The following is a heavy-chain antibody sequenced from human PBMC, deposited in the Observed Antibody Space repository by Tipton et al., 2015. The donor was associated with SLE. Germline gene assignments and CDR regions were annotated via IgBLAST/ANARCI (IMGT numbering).Heavy chain of an antibody. J-gene: IGHJ3*02. D-gene: IGHD3-3*01. CDR2: IYYSGST. CDR1: GGSISSYY. V-gene: IGHV4-59*01. CDR3: ASHYDFWSGFDI. Sequence: GSLRLSCTVSGGSISSYYWSWIRQPPGKGLEWIGYIYYSGSTNYNPSLKSRVTISVDTSKNQFSLKLSSVTAADTAVYYCASHYDFWSGFDIWGQGTMVTVSS.